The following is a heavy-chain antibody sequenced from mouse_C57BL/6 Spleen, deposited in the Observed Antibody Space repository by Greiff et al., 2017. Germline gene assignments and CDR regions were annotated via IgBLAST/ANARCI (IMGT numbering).Heavy chain of an antibody. CDR2: IHPNSGST. J-gene: IGHJ4*01. CDR3: ASATVGMDY. CDR1: GYNFTSYW. D-gene: IGHD1-1*01. V-gene: IGHV1-64*01. Sequence: QVQLKQPGAELVKPGASVKLSCKASGYNFTSYWMHWVKQRPGQGLEWIGMIHPNSGSTKYNEKFKSKATLTVDKSSSTAYMQLSSQTSEDSAVYYFASATVGMDYWGQGTSVTVAS.